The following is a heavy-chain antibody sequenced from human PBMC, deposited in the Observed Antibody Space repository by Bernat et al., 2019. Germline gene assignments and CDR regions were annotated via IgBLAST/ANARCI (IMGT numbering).Heavy chain of an antibody. CDR2: IKRKSDGGTT. J-gene: IGHJ4*02. CDR1: GFTFSNAW. CDR3: TTLSTTNFSDGNRGVDY. V-gene: IGHV3-15*07. Sequence: EVQLVESGGGLEKSGGSLRLSCAASGFTFSNAWMNWVRQAPGKGLEWVGRIKRKSDGGTTDYAAPVTGRFTISRDDSKNTLYLQMNSLKTEDTAVYYCTTLSTTNFSDGNRGVDYWGQGALVTVSS. D-gene: IGHD7-27*01.